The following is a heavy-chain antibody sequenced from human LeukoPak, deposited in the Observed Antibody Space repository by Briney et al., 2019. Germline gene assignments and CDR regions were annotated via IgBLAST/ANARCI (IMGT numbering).Heavy chain of an antibody. CDR2: MKGDGSST. V-gene: IGHV3-74*01. CDR3: ARGGGGLGY. Sequence: GGSLRLSCAASGFTFSSFWMHWVRQAPGKGMEWISSMKGDGSSTNYAASVKGQFTIQRDNATAKVHLQMNSLRAEDTAVYYCARGGGGLGYWGQGTLVTVSS. D-gene: IGHD3-16*01. J-gene: IGHJ4*02. CDR1: GFTFSSFW.